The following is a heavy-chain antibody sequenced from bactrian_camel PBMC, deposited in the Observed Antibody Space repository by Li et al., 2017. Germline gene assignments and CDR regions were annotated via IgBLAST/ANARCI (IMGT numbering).Heavy chain of an antibody. D-gene: IGHD4*01. Sequence: VQLVESGGGLVQPGGSPRLSCAASGFTFSDYEMSWVRQAPGKGLEWVSAINRGGSSTYYADSEKGRFTISLDNANNTVYLQMNSLKSDDTALYYCVTGMNPDYAIAPFGYWGQGTQVTVS. CDR1: GFTFSDYE. CDR2: INRGGSST. J-gene: IGHJ6*01. V-gene: IGHV3S40*01. CDR3: VTGMNPDYAIAPFGY.